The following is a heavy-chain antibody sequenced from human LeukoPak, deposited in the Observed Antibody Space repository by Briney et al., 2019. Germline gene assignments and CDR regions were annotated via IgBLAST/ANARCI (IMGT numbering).Heavy chain of an antibody. V-gene: IGHV1-2*02. CDR2: INPNSGGT. D-gene: IGHD1-14*01. CDR3: ARPLTTSGWYFDL. CDR1: GYTFTGFY. Sequence: ASVKVSCKASGYTFTGFYIHWVRQAPGQGLEWMGWINPNSGGTNYAQKFQDRVTMTRDTSISTAYMELSSLKSDDTAVYYCARPLTTSGWYFDLWGRGTLVTVSS. J-gene: IGHJ2*01.